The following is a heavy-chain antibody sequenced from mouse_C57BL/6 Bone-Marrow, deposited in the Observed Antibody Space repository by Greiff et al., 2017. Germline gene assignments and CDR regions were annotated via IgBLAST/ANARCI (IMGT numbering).Heavy chain of an antibody. CDR3: ARGAAPRDY. D-gene: IGHD6-1*01. J-gene: IGHJ2*01. V-gene: IGHV1-82*01. CDR2: IYPGDGDT. CDR1: GYAFSSSW. Sequence: VKLMESGPELVKPGASVKISCKASGYAFSSSWMNWVKQRPGKGLEWIGRIYPGDGDTNYNGKFKGKATLTADKSSSTAYMQLSSRTSEDSAVYFCARGAAPRDYWGQGTTLTVSS.